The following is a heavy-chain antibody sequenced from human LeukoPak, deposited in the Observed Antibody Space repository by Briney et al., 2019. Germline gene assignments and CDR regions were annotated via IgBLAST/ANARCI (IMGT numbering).Heavy chain of an antibody. V-gene: IGHV4-34*01. CDR3: ASSGTMVRGVIIS. D-gene: IGHD3-10*01. J-gene: IGHJ5*02. Sequence: SETLSLTCAVYGGSFSAYYWSWIRQPPGKGLEWIGEINHSGTTKCNPSLKSRVTISVDTSENQFSLKLSSVTAADTAVYYCASSGTMVRGVIISWGQGTLVTVSS. CDR1: GGSFSAYY. CDR2: INHSGTT.